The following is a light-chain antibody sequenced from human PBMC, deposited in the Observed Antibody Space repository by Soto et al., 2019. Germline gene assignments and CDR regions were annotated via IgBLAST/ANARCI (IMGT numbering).Light chain of an antibody. CDR1: SSDVGGYNY. J-gene: IGLJ2*01. CDR2: EVS. CDR3: SSYTSSSTRV. Sequence: QSALTQPPSVSGSPGQSITISCTGTSSDVGGYNYVYWYQQHPGTAPKLMIYEVSNRPSGVSNRFSGSKSGTTASLTISGLQAEDEADYYCSSYTSSSTRVFGGGTKLTVL. V-gene: IGLV2-14*01.